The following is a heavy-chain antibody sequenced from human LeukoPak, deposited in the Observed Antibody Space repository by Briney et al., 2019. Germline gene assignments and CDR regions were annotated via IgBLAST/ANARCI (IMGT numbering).Heavy chain of an antibody. D-gene: IGHD1-26*01. J-gene: IGHJ4*02. CDR2: IYSAGTT. CDR3: ARDRWDSGSYYVD. V-gene: IGHV3-53*01. CDR1: GFTVSTNY. Sequence: GGFLRLSCAASGFTVSTNYMSWVRRAPGKGLEWVSLIYSAGTTYYADSVKGRFTISRDHSKNTMYLQMNSLRAEDTAVYYCARDRWDSGSYYVDWGQGTLVTVSS.